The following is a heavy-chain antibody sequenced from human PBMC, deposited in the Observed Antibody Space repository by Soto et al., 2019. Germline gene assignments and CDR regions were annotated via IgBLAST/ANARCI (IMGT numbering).Heavy chain of an antibody. CDR1: AVSINSGNW. V-gene: IGHV4-4*02. J-gene: IGHJ4*02. CDR2: IFHDVTA. CDR3: ARLVYDTRLNYLYVDF. Sequence: SETLSLTCSVSAVSINSGNWWTWGRQTPQWELEYMAEIFHDVTANYCPALERGVAISVDTSKNQFSLKLTSVTAADTAIYFCARLVYDTRLNYLYVDFWGTVARVTVS. D-gene: IGHD2-8*01.